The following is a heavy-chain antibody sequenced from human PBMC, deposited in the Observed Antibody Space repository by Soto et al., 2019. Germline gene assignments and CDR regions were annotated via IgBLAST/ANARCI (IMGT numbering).Heavy chain of an antibody. Sequence: SESMSCTCSVSGGSISSGYDYWSCICQPPGKVLEWIGNLYSSGNTSYNPSLKSRLIISIDTSKHHFSLKRGSALAADPGVSYCASASLEGMDVWGQGTTVTVS. CDR3: ASASLEGMDV. V-gene: IGHV4-30-4*08. CDR1: GGSISSGYDY. J-gene: IGHJ6*02. CDR2: LYSSGNT.